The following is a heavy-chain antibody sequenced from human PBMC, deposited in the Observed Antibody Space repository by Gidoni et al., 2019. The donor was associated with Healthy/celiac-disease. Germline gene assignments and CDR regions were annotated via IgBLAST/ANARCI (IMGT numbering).Heavy chain of an antibody. J-gene: IGHJ4*02. CDR3: AKDISPTSGYYYVFDY. CDR2: ISYDGSNK. Sequence: QVQLVESGGGVVQPGRSLRLSCAASGFTFSSYAMHWVRKAPGKGLEWVAVISYDGSNKYYADSVKGRFTISRDNSKNTLYLQMNSLRAEDTAVYYCAKDISPTSGYYYVFDYWGQGTLVTVSS. D-gene: IGHD3-22*01. V-gene: IGHV3-30*04. CDR1: GFTFSSYA.